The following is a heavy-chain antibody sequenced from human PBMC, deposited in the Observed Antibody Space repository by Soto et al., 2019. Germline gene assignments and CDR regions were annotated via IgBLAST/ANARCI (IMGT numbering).Heavy chain of an antibody. CDR3: ARSKVPAALGWFDP. CDR2: IYYSGST. J-gene: IGHJ5*02. D-gene: IGHD2-2*01. CDR1: GGSFSGYY. V-gene: IGHV4-59*08. Sequence: SETLSLTCAVYGGSFSGYYWSWIRQPPGKGLEWIGYIYYSGSTNYNPSLKSRVTISVDTSKNQFSLKLSSVTAADTAVYYCARSKVPAALGWFDPWGQGTLVTVSS.